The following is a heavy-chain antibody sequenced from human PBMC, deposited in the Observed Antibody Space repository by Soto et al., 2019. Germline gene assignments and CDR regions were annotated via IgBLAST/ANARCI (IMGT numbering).Heavy chain of an antibody. CDR3: ARVTSNDANS. CDR2: IIPILGIA. V-gene: IGHV1-69*02. D-gene: IGHD1-1*01. Sequence: QVQLVQSGAEVKKPGSSVKVSCKASGGTFSSYTISWVRQAPGQGLEWMGRIIPILGIANYAQKFQGRVXIIXDKSTSTAYMELSSLRSEDTAVYYCARVTSNDANSWGQGTLVTVSS. J-gene: IGHJ4*02. CDR1: GGTFSSYT.